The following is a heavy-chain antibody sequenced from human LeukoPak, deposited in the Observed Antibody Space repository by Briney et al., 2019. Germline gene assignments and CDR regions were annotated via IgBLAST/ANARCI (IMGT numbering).Heavy chain of an antibody. V-gene: IGHV4-61*09. J-gene: IGHJ4*02. CDR2: LYTSGTT. Sequence: PSETLSLTCTVSGGSISSGSYYWTWIRQPAGKGLEWIGHLYTSGTTSYNPSLQSRVTISADTSKHQFSLRLTSVTAADTAVYYCARAGGSVGWYGTIDSWGQGTLLTVSS. CDR3: ARAGGSVGWYGTIDS. CDR1: GGSISSGSYY. D-gene: IGHD6-19*01.